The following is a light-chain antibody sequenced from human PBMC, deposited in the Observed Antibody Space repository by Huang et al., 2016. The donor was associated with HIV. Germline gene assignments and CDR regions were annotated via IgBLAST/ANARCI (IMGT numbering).Light chain of an antibody. CDR3: QQYNNWPLT. V-gene: IGKV3-15*01. CDR2: GAS. Sequence: EIVMTQSPATLSVSPGERATLSCRASQSVSSTLAWYQQNPGQAPRLLIYGASTRATGIPARFSGSGSGTEFTFTISSLQSEDFVVYYCQQYNNWPLTFGQGTKVEIK. J-gene: IGKJ1*01. CDR1: QSVSST.